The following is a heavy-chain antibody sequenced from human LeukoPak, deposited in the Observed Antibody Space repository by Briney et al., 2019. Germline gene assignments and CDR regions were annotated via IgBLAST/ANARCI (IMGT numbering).Heavy chain of an antibody. J-gene: IGHJ4*02. D-gene: IGHD3-10*01. CDR2: INPNSGGT. CDR3: ARDQITMVRGVAKLNPYDY. Sequence: GASVKVSCKASGYTFTGYYMHWVRQAPGQGLEWMGWINPNSGGTNYAQKFQGRVTMTRDTSISTAYMELSRLRSDDTAVYYCARDQITMVRGVAKLNPYDYWGQGTLVTVSS. V-gene: IGHV1-2*02. CDR1: GYTFTGYY.